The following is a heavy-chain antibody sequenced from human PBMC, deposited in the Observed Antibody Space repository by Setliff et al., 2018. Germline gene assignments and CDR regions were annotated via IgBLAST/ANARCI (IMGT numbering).Heavy chain of an antibody. Sequence: HPGGSLRLSCAASGFVFGTYGMHWVRQAPGKGLDWVASVRFDGSYKVYADSVKGRLTISRDNSENTLFLQMTSLRPEDTGIYYCAKVKKPLIRGSGFDYWGRGTLVTVSS. D-gene: IGHD2-8*01. J-gene: IGHJ4*02. CDR3: AKVKKPLIRGSGFDY. CDR1: GFVFGTYG. CDR2: VRFDGSYK. V-gene: IGHV3-30*02.